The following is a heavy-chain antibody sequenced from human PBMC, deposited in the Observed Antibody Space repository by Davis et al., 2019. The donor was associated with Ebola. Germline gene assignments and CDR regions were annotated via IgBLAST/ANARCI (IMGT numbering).Heavy chain of an antibody. CDR3: AKDSWEHLWTEGYDAFDL. V-gene: IGHV3-11*06. Sequence: GESLKISCAASGFTFSDYYMSWIRQAPGKGLEWVSYISSSSIYTNYADSVKGRFTISRDNAKNSLYLQMNSLRAEDTAMYYCAKDSWEHLWTEGYDAFDLWGQGTMVTVSS. CDR2: ISSSSIYT. CDR1: GFTFSDYY. D-gene: IGHD5-18*01. J-gene: IGHJ3*01.